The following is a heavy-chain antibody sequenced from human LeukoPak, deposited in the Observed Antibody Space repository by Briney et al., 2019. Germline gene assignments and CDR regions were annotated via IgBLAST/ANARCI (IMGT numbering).Heavy chain of an antibody. CDR2: IYPGDSDT. Sequence: GESLKISCKSSGYSFTNYWIGWVRQMPGKGLEWMGIIYPGDSDTRYSPSFQGQVTLSADKSIGTAYLQWSSLKASDTAMYYCAGPSSSAPLDAFDIWGQGTVVTVTS. J-gene: IGHJ3*02. CDR3: AGPSSSAPLDAFDI. V-gene: IGHV5-51*01. D-gene: IGHD6-6*01. CDR1: GYSFTNYW.